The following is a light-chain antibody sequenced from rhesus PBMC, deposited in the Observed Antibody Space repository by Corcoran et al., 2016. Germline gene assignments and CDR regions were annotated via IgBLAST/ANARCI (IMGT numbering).Light chain of an antibody. CDR3: QQYKSYPYS. V-gene: IGKV1-28*02. Sequence: DIQMTQSPSSLSASVGDTVTITCRASQGISSYLNWFPQKPGKAPKLLIYAATTLQSGVPSRFSGSGSGTDFTLTISSLQPEDFATDYCQQYKSYPYSFGQGTKVEIK. CDR2: AAT. CDR1: QGISSY. J-gene: IGKJ2*01.